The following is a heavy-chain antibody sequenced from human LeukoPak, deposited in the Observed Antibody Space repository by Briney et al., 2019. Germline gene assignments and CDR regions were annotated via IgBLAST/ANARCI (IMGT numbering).Heavy chain of an antibody. CDR2: IHKNAIK. D-gene: IGHD4-17*01. CDR1: EFTVSSNY. Sequence: GGSLRLSCSASEFTVSSNYMTWVRQAPGKGLEWVAVIHKNAIKYYADSVKGRFTISRDNSKNTLYLQMNSLRVEDTAVYYCAQAALRATPLPFDYWGQGTLVTVSS. V-gene: IGHV3-53*01. J-gene: IGHJ4*02. CDR3: AQAALRATPLPFDY.